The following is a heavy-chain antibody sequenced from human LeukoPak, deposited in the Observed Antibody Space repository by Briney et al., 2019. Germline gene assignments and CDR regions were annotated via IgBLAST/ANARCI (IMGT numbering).Heavy chain of an antibody. V-gene: IGHV1-18*01. Sequence: ASVKVSCKASGYTFTSYGISWVRQAPGQGLEWMGWISAYNGNTNYAQKLQGRVTMTRNTSISTAYMELSSLRSEDTAVHYCARGSRSPKPTISRILGYGDYTAGPRYYFDYWGQGTLVTVSS. J-gene: IGHJ4*02. CDR1: GYTFTSYG. CDR2: ISAYNGNT. D-gene: IGHD4-17*01. CDR3: ARGSRSPKPTISRILGYGDYTAGPRYYFDY.